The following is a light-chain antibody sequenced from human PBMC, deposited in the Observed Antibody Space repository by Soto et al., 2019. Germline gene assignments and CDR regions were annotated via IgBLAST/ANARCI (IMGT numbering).Light chain of an antibody. CDR2: SNN. V-gene: IGLV1-44*01. CDR3: AAWDEIMNVRYV. CDR1: SSHIGSNT. J-gene: IGLJ1*01. Sequence: QSVLTQPPSASGSPGQRVIISCSGSSSHIGSNTVNWYQQLPGTAPKLLIYSNNQRPSGVPDRFSGSKSGTSASLAISGLQSEDEVYYYCAAWDEIMNVRYVLGNGTKVTVL.